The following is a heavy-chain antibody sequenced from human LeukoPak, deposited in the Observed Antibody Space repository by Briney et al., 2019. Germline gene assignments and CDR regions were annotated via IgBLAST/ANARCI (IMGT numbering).Heavy chain of an antibody. V-gene: IGHV3-48*03. Sequence: GGSLRLSCAASGFTFSSYEMNWVRHAPGKGLERVSYISSSGSTIYYADSVKGRFTISRDNAKNSLYLQMNSLRAEDTAVYYCARDCGGGSCYGPYDAFDIWGQGTMVTVSS. D-gene: IGHD2-15*01. CDR2: ISSSGSTI. J-gene: IGHJ3*02. CDR1: GFTFSSYE. CDR3: ARDCGGGSCYGPYDAFDI.